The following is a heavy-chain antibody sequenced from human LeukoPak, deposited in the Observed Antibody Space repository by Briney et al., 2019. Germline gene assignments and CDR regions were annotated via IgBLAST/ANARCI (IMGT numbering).Heavy chain of an antibody. V-gene: IGHV4-30-4*01. CDR1: GGSISSGDYY. CDR2: IYYSGST. D-gene: IGHD2-15*01. J-gene: IGHJ5*02. CDR3: ARGRVYCSGGSCRNWFDP. Sequence: SETLSLTCTVSGGSISSGDYYWSWIRQPPGKGLEWIGYIYYSGSTYYNPSLKSRVTISVDTSENQFSLKLSSVTAADTAVYHCARGRVYCSGGSCRNWFDPWGQGTLVTVSS.